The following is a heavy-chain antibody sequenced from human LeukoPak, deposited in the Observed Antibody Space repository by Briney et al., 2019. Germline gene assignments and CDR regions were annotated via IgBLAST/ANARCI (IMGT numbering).Heavy chain of an antibody. J-gene: IGHJ3*02. D-gene: IGHD3-16*01. V-gene: IGHV3-74*01. CDR2: INTDGSST. Sequence: GGSLRLSCAASGFTFSSYWMHWVRQAPGKGLVWVSRINTDGSSTSYADSVKGRFTVSRDNAEKSLYLQMNSLRAEDTAVYYCAGRNNDDVWGGYYRSPTEGFDMWGQGTMVTVSS. CDR1: GFTFSSYW. CDR3: AGRNNDDVWGGYYRSPTEGFDM.